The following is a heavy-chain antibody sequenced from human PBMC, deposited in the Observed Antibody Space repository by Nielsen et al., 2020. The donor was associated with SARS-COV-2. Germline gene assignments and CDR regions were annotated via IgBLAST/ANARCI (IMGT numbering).Heavy chain of an antibody. Sequence: GGSLRLSCAASGFTFSSYGMHWVRQAPGKGLEWVAVIWYDGSNKYYADSVKGRFTISRDNSKNTVYLQMNSLRAEDTAVYYCVRDSSIVIWSGYPVDWGQGTLVTVSS. J-gene: IGHJ4*02. CDR1: GFTFSSYG. V-gene: IGHV3-33*01. CDR2: IWYDGSNK. CDR3: VRDSSIVIWSGYPVD. D-gene: IGHD3-3*01.